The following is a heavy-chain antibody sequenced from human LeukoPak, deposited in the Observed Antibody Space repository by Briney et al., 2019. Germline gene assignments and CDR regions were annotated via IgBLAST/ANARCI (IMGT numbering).Heavy chain of an antibody. J-gene: IGHJ4*02. V-gene: IGHV1-69*05. CDR3: AREVRAIFGVVTYSPYFDY. CDR1: GGTFSSYA. D-gene: IGHD3-3*01. CDR2: IIPIFGTA. Sequence: SVKVSCKASGGTFSSYAISWVRQAPGQGLEWMGGIIPIFGTANYAQKFQGRVTITTDESTSTAYMELSSLRSEDTAVYYCAREVRAIFGVVTYSPYFDYWGQGTLVTVPS.